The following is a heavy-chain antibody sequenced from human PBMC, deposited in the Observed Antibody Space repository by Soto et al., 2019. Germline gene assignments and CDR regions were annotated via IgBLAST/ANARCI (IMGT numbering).Heavy chain of an antibody. J-gene: IGHJ5*02. CDR1: GDSVSSGAYY. D-gene: IGHD1-7*01. V-gene: IGHV4-61*08. Sequence: PSETLSLTCSVSGDSVSSGAYYWSWIRQPPGKGLEWIGYVYYSGSTSYNPSLETGVTISVDTSKNQFSLKLTSVTPADTAIYYCARVKRRTSRLVPWGQGTLVTVSS. CDR3: ARVKRRTSRLVP. CDR2: VYYSGST.